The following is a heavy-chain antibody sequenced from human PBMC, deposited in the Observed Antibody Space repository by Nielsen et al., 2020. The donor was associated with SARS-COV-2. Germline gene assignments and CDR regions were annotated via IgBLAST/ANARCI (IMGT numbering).Heavy chain of an antibody. D-gene: IGHD6-13*01. Sequence: GESLKISCAASGFTFSSYAMHWVRQAPGKGLEWVAVISYDGSNKYYADSVKGRFTISRDNSKNTLYLQMNSLRAEDTAVYYCAGGYTSTWYYYRFDTWGQGTLVTVSS. V-gene: IGHV3-30*04. CDR1: GFTFSSYA. CDR2: ISYDGSNK. J-gene: IGHJ4*02. CDR3: AGGYTSTWYYYRFDT.